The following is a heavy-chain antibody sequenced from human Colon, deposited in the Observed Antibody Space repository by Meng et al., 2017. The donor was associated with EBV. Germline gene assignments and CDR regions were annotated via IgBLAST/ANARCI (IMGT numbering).Heavy chain of an antibody. Sequence: VQLGQSGSELKKPGAPVRISGKASGYTFTTYGMNWVRQAPGQGLEWMGWINTNTGKPTYAQGLTGRFVFSLDTSVSTAYLQISSLKAEDTVVYYCARDSEAADYWGQGTLVTVSS. V-gene: IGHV7-4-1*02. CDR3: ARDSEAADY. CDR2: INTNTGKP. D-gene: IGHD6-25*01. J-gene: IGHJ4*02. CDR1: GYTFTTYG.